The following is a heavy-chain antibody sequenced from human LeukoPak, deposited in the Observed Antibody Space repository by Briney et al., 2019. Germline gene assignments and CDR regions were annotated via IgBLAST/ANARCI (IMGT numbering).Heavy chain of an antibody. CDR1: GFTFDDYA. CDR2: ISWNSGSI. CDR3: AKDKSVAGTDAFDI. J-gene: IGHJ3*02. Sequence: GRSLRLSCAASGFTFDDYAMHWVRQAPGKGLEWVSGISWNSGSIGYADSVKGRFTISRDNAKNSLYLQMNSLRAEDTALYYCAKDKSVAGTDAFDIWGQGTMVTVSS. D-gene: IGHD6-19*01. V-gene: IGHV3-9*01.